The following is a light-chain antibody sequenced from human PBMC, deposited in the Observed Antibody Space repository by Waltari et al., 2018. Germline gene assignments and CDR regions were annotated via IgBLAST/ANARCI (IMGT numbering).Light chain of an antibody. Sequence: QSALTQPASVSGSPGQSITISCTGTSSDVGGSNDVSWYQQHPGKAPKLMIYDVSNRPSGVSNRFSGSKSGNTASLTISGLQAEDEADYYCSSYTSSNTLVFGGGTKLTVL. CDR3: SSYTSSNTLV. CDR2: DVS. CDR1: SSDVGGSND. J-gene: IGLJ2*01. V-gene: IGLV2-14*03.